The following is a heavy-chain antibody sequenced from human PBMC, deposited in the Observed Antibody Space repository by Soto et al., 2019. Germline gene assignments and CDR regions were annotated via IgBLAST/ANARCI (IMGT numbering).Heavy chain of an antibody. CDR2: IYHGGTT. D-gene: IGHD6-19*01. J-gene: IGHJ4*01. CDR1: GYSISSCSY. Sequence: SETLSLTCTVSGYSISSCSYWAWIRHPPGKGPEWIASIYHGGTTFYNPSLKSRITISVDTSNNQFSLKLTSVTAADTAVYYCARVHVMVVAGSTFDYWGHGTLVTVSS. CDR3: ARVHVMVVAGSTFDY. V-gene: IGHV4-38-2*02.